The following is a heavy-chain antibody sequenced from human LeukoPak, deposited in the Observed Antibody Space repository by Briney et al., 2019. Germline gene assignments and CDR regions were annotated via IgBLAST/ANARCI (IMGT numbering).Heavy chain of an antibody. J-gene: IGHJ4*02. D-gene: IGHD6-19*01. Sequence: SQTLSLTCAISGDSVSSNSAAWNWIRQSPSRGLEWLGRTYYRSKWYNDYAVSVKSRITINPDTSKNQFSLQLNSVTPEDTAVYYCARVGAPDSSGWYSREEQFDYWGQGTLVTVSS. CDR3: ARVGAPDSSGWYSREEQFDY. V-gene: IGHV6-1*01. CDR2: TYYRSKWYN. CDR1: GDSVSSNSAA.